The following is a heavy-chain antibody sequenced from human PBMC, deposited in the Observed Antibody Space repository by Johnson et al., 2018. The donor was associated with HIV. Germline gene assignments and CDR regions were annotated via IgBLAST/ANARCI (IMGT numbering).Heavy chain of an antibody. CDR1: GFTFSSYG. CDR3: AKDGYYDFWSGYHGADAFDI. J-gene: IGHJ3*02. CDR2: IRYDGSNK. V-gene: IGHV3-30*02. Sequence: QVQLVESGGGVVQPGGSLRLSCAASGFTFSSYGMHWVRQAPGKGLEWVAFIRYDGSNKYYADSVKGRFTISRDNSKNTLYLQMNSLRAEDTAVYYCAKDGYYDFWSGYHGADAFDIWGQGTMVTVSS. D-gene: IGHD3-3*01.